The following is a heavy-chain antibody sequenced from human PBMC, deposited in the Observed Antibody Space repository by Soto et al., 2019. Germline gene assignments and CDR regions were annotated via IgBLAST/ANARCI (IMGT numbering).Heavy chain of an antibody. CDR1: GFSLSTSGVG. J-gene: IGHJ4*02. CDR2: IYWDDDK. D-gene: IGHD2-2*01. V-gene: IGHV2-5*02. CDR3: AHAYHIVVVPAAMSGHFDY. Sequence: QITLKESGPTLVKPTQTLTLTCTFSGFSLSTSGVGVGWIRQPPGKALEWLALIYWDDDKRYSPSLKSRLTITQDTSKNQVVLTMTNMDPVDTATYYCAHAYHIVVVPAAMSGHFDYWGQGTLVTVSS.